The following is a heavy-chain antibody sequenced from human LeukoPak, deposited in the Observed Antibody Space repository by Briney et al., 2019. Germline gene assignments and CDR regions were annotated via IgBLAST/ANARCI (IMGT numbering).Heavy chain of an antibody. CDR3: ARIGAAAGTHFDY. CDR1: GFNFSNYA. Sequence: GGSLRLSCAASGFNFSNYAVHWVRQAPGKGLEWVAVISSDGSNMYYADSVKGRFTISRDNSKNTLYLQMNSLRAEDTALYYCARIGAAAGTHFDYWGQGTLVTVSS. J-gene: IGHJ4*02. V-gene: IGHV3-30*04. CDR2: ISSDGSNM. D-gene: IGHD6-13*01.